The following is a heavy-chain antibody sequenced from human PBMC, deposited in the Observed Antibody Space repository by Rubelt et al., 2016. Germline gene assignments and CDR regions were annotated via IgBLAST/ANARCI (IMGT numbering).Heavy chain of an antibody. CDR1: GGSFSGYY. CDR3: AREGIAALENWFDP. V-gene: IGHV4-34*01. J-gene: IGHJ5*02. Sequence: QVQLQQWGAGLLKPSETLSLTCAVYGGSFSGYYWSWIRQPPGKGLEWIGEINHSGSTNYNPALKSWVTISVDTSKNQFSLKLRSVTAADTAVYYCAREGIAALENWFDPWGQGTLVTVSS. CDR2: INHSGST. D-gene: IGHD6-6*01.